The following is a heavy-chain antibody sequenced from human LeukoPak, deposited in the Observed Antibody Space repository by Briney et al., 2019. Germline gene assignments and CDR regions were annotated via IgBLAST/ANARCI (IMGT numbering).Heavy chain of an antibody. D-gene: IGHD1-26*01. CDR2: IQYDGSEK. CDR3: VRDLGGRSGH. CDR1: GFIFSSHA. Sequence: GGSLRLSCAASGFIFSSHAMHWVRQAPGKGLEWVAVIQYDGSEKRYADSVKGRSTIFRDNAKNTLYLQMNSLRAEDTAVYYCVRDLGGRSGHWGQGTLVTVSS. V-gene: IGHV3-30-3*01. J-gene: IGHJ4*02.